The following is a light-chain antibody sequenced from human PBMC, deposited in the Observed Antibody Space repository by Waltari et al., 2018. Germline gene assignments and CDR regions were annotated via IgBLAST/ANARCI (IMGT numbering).Light chain of an antibody. CDR2: GAA. CDR3: QKYGSSPLWT. J-gene: IGKJ1*01. Sequence: EIVFTQSPVPLSLSPGETATLSCRASQTVSSNYLPWYQKKPGQAPRLLIYGAATRPPGVPDRFSGRGSGTDLTLIISRLEPEDFAVYYCQKYGSSPLWTFGQGTKVEI. CDR1: QTVSSNY. V-gene: IGKV3-20*01.